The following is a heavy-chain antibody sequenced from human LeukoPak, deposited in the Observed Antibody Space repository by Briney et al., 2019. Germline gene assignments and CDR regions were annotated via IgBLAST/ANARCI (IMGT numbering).Heavy chain of an antibody. V-gene: IGHV1-18*01. Sequence: ASVKVSCKASGYAFTSYGISWVRQAPGQGLEWMGWISAYNGNTNYAQKIQGRVTMTTDTSTSTAYMELRSLRSDDPAVYYYARVRTMYYYGSGSYYMPFDHWGQGTLVTVSS. D-gene: IGHD3-10*01. J-gene: IGHJ4*02. CDR3: ARVRTMYYYGSGSYYMPFDH. CDR2: ISAYNGNT. CDR1: GYAFTSYG.